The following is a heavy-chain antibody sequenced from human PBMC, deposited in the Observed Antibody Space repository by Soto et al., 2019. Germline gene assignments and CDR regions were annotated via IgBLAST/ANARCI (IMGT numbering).Heavy chain of an antibody. Sequence: VQLVESGGGVVQPGRSLRLSCAASGFTFSDYAMHWVRQAPGKGLEWVAVVSHDGRNTHYADSVKGRFTISRDSSKNTVPLEMTSLRAEDTAVYYRAKGGRQWLVTSDFNYWGQGALVTVSS. V-gene: IGHV3-30*18. D-gene: IGHD6-19*01. CDR3: AKGGRQWLVTSDFNY. CDR1: GFTFSDYA. CDR2: VSHDGRNT. J-gene: IGHJ4*02.